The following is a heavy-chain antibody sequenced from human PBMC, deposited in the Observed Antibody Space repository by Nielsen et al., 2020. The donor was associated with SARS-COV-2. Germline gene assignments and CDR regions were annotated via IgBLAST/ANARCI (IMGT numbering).Heavy chain of an antibody. Sequence: ASVKVSCKASGGTFTSYAMNWVRQAPGQGLEWMGWINTNTGNPTYAQGFTGRFVFSLDTSVSTAYLQISSLKAEDTAVYYCARQKPTIPAAMMRNNWFDPWGQGTLVTVSS. CDR3: ARQKPTIPAAMMRNNWFDP. CDR1: GGTFTSYA. V-gene: IGHV7-4-1*02. D-gene: IGHD2-2*01. CDR2: INTNTGNP. J-gene: IGHJ5*02.